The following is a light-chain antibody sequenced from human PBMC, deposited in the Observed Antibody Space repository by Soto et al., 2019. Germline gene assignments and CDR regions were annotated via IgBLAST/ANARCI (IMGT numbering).Light chain of an antibody. CDR3: QQFDSVPCT. V-gene: IGKV1-33*01. Sequence: IQMTQSPSSLSASVGDRVTITCQASQDITNYLIWYQQKPGKAPKVLIYDASSLGTGVSSRFSGSGSGTHFTLTISSLLPEDIATYYCQQFDSVPCTFGQGTKLEIK. J-gene: IGKJ2*02. CDR2: DAS. CDR1: QDITNY.